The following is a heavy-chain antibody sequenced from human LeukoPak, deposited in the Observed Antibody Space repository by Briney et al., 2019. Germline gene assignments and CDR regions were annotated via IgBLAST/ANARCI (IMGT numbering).Heavy chain of an antibody. V-gene: IGHV4-59*01. D-gene: IGHD1-26*01. J-gene: IGHJ4*02. CDR3: ARGVWELLPFDY. CDR1: GGSISSYY. CDR2: IYYSGST. Sequence: PLETLSLTCTVSGGSISSYYWSWIRQPPGKGLEWIGYIYYSGSTNYNPSLKSRVNISVDTSKNQFSLKLSSVTAADTAVYYCARGVWELLPFDYWGQGTLVTVSS.